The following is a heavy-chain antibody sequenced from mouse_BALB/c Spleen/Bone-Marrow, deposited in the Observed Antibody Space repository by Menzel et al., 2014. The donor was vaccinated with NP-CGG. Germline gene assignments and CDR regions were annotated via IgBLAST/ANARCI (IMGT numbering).Heavy chain of an antibody. CDR2: IHPSDSET. V-gene: IGHV1-74*01. CDR1: DYSFTSYW. Sequence: QVQLQQPGAELVRPGASAKLSCRASDYSFTSYWVNWVKQRPGQGLEWIGMIHPSDSETRLNQKFKDKATLTVDKSSSTAYMQLSSPTSEDSAVYYCARGGYDGWYFDVWGAGTTVTVSS. D-gene: IGHD2-2*01. CDR3: ARGGYDGWYFDV. J-gene: IGHJ1*01.